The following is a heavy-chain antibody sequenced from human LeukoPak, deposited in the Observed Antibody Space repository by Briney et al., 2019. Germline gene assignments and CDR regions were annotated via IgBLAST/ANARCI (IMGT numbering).Heavy chain of an antibody. CDR1: GYTFTSYD. J-gene: IGHJ1*01. Sequence: ASVKVSCKASGYTFTSYDINWARQAPGQGLEWMGRIIPILGIANYAQKFQGRVTITADKSTSTAYMELSSLRSEDTAVYYCARAPREYCSGGSCYGYFQHWGQGTLVTVSS. CDR2: IIPILGIA. V-gene: IGHV1-69*04. CDR3: ARAPREYCSGGSCYGYFQH. D-gene: IGHD2-15*01.